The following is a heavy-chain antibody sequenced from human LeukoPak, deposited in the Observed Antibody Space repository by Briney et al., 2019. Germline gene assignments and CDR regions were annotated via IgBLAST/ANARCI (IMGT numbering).Heavy chain of an antibody. V-gene: IGHV3-48*03. CDR2: ISSSGSTI. CDR3: ARGGLEEQWLVQYYFDY. Sequence: AGGSLRLSCAASGFTFSSYEMNWLRQAPGKGLEGVSYISSSGSTIYYADSMEGRLTISRDNHNNSLYLQMTSLRAEDTAVYYCARGGLEEQWLVQYYFDYWGQGTLVTVSS. CDR1: GFTFSSYE. D-gene: IGHD6-19*01. J-gene: IGHJ4*02.